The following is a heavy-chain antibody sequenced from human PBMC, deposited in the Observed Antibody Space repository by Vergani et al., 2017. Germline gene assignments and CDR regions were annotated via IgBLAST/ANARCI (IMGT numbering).Heavy chain of an antibody. V-gene: IGHV3-48*03. Sequence: EVQLVESGGGLVQPGGSLRLSCAASGFTFSSYEMNWVRQAPGKGLEWVSYISSSGSTIYYADSVKGRFTISRDNAKNSLYLQMNSLRAEDTAVYYCARDNGDHGLAYYYDGMDVWGQGTTVTVSS. J-gene: IGHJ6*02. CDR2: ISSSGSTI. D-gene: IGHD4-17*01. CDR3: ARDNGDHGLAYYYDGMDV. CDR1: GFTFSSYE.